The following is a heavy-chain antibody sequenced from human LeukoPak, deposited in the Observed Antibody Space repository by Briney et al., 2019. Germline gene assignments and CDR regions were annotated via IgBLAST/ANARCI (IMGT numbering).Heavy chain of an antibody. Sequence: ASVKVSCKASGGTFSSYAISWVRQAPGQGLEWMGGIIPIFGTANYAQKFQGRVTITADESTSTAYMELSSLRSEDTAVYYCARERVAYSGYAGYFDYWGQGTLVTVSS. V-gene: IGHV1-69*13. J-gene: IGHJ4*02. CDR3: ARERVAYSGYAGYFDY. CDR2: IIPIFGTA. D-gene: IGHD5-12*01. CDR1: GGTFSSYA.